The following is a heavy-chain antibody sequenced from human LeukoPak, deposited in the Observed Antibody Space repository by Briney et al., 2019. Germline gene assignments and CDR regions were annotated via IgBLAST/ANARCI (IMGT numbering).Heavy chain of an antibody. Sequence: GGSLRLSCAASGFTFRNYWMNWVRQAPGKGLEWVASINQEGSEIHYVDSVKGRFTISRDNAKNSLYLQMDSLRADDTAVYYCARDRYTRTSDYWGQGTLVTVSS. J-gene: IGHJ4*02. V-gene: IGHV3-7*04. CDR3: ARDRYTRTSDY. D-gene: IGHD1-7*01. CDR1: GFTFRNYW. CDR2: INQEGSEI.